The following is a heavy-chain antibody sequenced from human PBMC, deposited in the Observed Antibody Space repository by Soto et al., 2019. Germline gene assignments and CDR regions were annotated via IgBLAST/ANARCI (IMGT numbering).Heavy chain of an antibody. CDR3: ARGGVGYYGSGKRFDP. CDR2: INHSGST. D-gene: IGHD3-10*01. Sequence: SETLSLTCAVYGGSFSGYYWSWIRQPPGKGLEWIGEINHSGSTNYNPSLKSRVTISVDTSKNQFSLKLSSVTAADTAVYYCARGGVGYYGSGKRFDPWGQGTLVTVSS. J-gene: IGHJ5*02. V-gene: IGHV4-34*01. CDR1: GGSFSGYY.